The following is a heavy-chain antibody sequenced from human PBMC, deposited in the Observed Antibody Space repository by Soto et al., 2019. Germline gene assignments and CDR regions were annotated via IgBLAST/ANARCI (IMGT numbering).Heavy chain of an antibody. CDR2: FDPEDGET. Sequence: GGSVKECCKVSGYALTELSMHWVRQAPGKGLEWMGGFDPEDGETIYAQKFQGRVTMTEGTSTDTAYMELSSLRSEDTAVYYCATVYCGGDCYPFDYWGQGTLVTVSS. V-gene: IGHV1-24*01. CDR3: ATVYCGGDCYPFDY. J-gene: IGHJ4*02. CDR1: GYALTELS. D-gene: IGHD2-21*02.